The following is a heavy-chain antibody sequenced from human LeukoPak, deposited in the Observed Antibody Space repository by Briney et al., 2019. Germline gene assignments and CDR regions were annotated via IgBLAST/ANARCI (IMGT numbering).Heavy chain of an antibody. CDR1: GFIFSGYG. V-gene: IGHV3-30*02. J-gene: IGHJ4*02. CDR3: ARDLLILWFGAPDY. Sequence: AGGSLRLSCAASGFIFSGYGMHWVRQAPGKGLEWVAFIRNDGSNKYYAESVKGRFTISRDNAKNSLYLQMNSLRAEDTTVYYCARDLLILWFGAPDYWGQGTLVTASS. CDR2: IRNDGSNK. D-gene: IGHD3-10*01.